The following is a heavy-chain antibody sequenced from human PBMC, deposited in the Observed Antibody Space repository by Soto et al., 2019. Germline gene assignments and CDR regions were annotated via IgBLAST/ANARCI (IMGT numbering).Heavy chain of an antibody. CDR1: GGSISSGGYS. CDR2: IYHSGST. Sequence: PSEPLCLTCAVPGGSISSGGYSWSWIRQPPGKGLEWIGYIYHSGSTYYNPSLKSRVTISVDRSKNQFSLKLSSVTAADTAVYYCARVPDRWGQGTLVTVSS. J-gene: IGHJ5*02. D-gene: IGHD2-2*01. CDR3: ARVPDR. V-gene: IGHV4-30-2*01.